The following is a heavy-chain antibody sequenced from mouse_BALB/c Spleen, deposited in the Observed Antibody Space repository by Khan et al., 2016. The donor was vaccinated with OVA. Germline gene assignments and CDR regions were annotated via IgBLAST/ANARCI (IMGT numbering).Heavy chain of an antibody. Sequence: QVQLKESGPGLVAPSQSLSITCTVSGFSLTDFGVHWVRQPPGKGLEWLVLIWSDGTTTYNSALKSRLSISKDTSKSHVFLKMNSLQTADTAMYYGARNSYPDAMDYWGQGTSVTVSS. CDR2: IWSDGTT. CDR1: GFSLTDFG. J-gene: IGHJ4*01. CDR3: ARNSYPDAMDY. V-gene: IGHV2-6*02.